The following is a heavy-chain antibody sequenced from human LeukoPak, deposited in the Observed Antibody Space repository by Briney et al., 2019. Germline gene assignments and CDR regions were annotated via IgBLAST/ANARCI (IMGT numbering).Heavy chain of an antibody. CDR2: IIPIFGTA. Sequence: GASVKVSCKASGGTFSSYAISWVRQAPGQGLEWMGGIIPIFGTANYAQKFQGRVTITADESTSTAYMELSSLRSEDTAVYYCASDRYYYDSSGYPWAFDIWGQGTMVTVSS. D-gene: IGHD3-22*01. CDR1: GGTFSSYA. J-gene: IGHJ3*02. CDR3: ASDRYYYDSSGYPWAFDI. V-gene: IGHV1-69*13.